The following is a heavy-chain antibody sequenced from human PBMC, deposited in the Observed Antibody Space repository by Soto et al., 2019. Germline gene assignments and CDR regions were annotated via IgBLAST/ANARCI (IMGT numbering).Heavy chain of an antibody. Sequence: ASVKVSCKASGYTFTSYDINWVRQATGQGLEWMGWMNPNSGNTGYAQKFQGRVTMTRNTSTDTAYMELSSLRSEDTAVYYCATDRKEVISPHYYYYYGMDVWGQGTTVTVSS. CDR2: MNPNSGNT. CDR1: GYTFTSYD. V-gene: IGHV1-8*01. J-gene: IGHJ6*02. D-gene: IGHD3-16*02. CDR3: ATDRKEVISPHYYYYYGMDV.